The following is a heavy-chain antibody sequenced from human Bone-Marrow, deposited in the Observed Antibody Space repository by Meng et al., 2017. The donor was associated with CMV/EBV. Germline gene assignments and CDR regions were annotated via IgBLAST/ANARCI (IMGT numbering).Heavy chain of an antibody. V-gene: IGHV3-30*04. CDR3: ARDAASMVRGVMGY. Sequence: GGSLRLSCAASGFTFSSYAMHWVRQAPGKGLEWVAVISYDGSNKYYADSVKGRFTISRDNSKNTLYLQMNSLRAEDTAVYYCARDAASMVRGVMGYWGQGTLVTVYS. CDR1: GFTFSSYA. D-gene: IGHD3-10*01. CDR2: ISYDGSNK. J-gene: IGHJ4*02.